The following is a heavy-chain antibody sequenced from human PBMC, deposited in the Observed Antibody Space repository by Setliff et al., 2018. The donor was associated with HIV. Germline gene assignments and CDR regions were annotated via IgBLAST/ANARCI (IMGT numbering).Heavy chain of an antibody. CDR1: GGSVSSSGYY. CDR3: ARGGYIAARFYYFDY. CDR2: VYYTGST. Sequence: PSETLSLPCPLSGGSVSSSGYYWGWLRQPPGQGPEWIGSVYYTGSTYYSLSLNSRVTISVDTSKNQFSLKLSSVTAADTAVYYCARGGYIAARFYYFDYWGQGLLVTVSS. V-gene: IGHV4-39*07. J-gene: IGHJ4*02. D-gene: IGHD6-6*01.